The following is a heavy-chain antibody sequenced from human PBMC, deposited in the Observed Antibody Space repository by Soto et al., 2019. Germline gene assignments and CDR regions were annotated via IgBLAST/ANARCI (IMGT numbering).Heavy chain of an antibody. CDR1: GGSVSSGSYY. CDR3: ARDSAGLYYYDKDYYYYGMDV. CDR2: IYYSGST. J-gene: IGHJ6*02. V-gene: IGHV4-61*01. D-gene: IGHD3-22*01. Sequence: SETLSPTCTVSGGSVSSGSYYWSWIRQPPGKGLEWIGYIYYSGSTNYNPSLKSRVTISVDTSKNQFSLKLSSVTAADTAVYYCARDSAGLYYYDKDYYYYGMDVWGQGTTVTVSS.